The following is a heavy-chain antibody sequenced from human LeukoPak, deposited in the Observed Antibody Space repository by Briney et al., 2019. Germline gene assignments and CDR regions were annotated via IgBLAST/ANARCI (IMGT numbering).Heavy chain of an antibody. CDR1: GYTFTSYD. D-gene: IGHD2-2*01. CDR3: ARTDIVVVPAASDAFDI. Sequence: GASVKVSCKASGYTFTSYDINWVRQATGQGLEWMGWMNPNSGNTGYAQKFQGRVTMTRNTSISTAYMELSSLRSEDTAVCYCARTDIVVVPAASDAFDIWGQGTMVTVSS. V-gene: IGHV1-8*01. J-gene: IGHJ3*02. CDR2: MNPNSGNT.